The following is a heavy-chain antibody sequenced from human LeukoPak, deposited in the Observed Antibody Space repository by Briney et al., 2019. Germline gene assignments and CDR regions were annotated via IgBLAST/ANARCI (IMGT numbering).Heavy chain of an antibody. V-gene: IGHV3-66*01. CDR1: GFTVSN. CDR3: TRDVRLRHKYYYMDV. Sequence: GGSLRLSCAASGFTVSNMRWVRQAPGKGLEWVSLIYSGGSTYYADSVKGRFIISRDNSKNTLYLQMNSLRAEDTAVYYCTRDVRLRHKYYYMDVWGKGTTVTVSS. CDR2: IYSGGST. D-gene: IGHD4-17*01. J-gene: IGHJ6*03.